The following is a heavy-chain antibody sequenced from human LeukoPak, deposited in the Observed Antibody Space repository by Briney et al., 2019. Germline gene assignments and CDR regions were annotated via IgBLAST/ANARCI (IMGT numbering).Heavy chain of an antibody. V-gene: IGHV3-23*01. CDR2: ISGSGGST. Sequence: PGGSLRLSCAASGFTFSSYAVSWVRQAPGKGLEWVSTISGSGGSTYYADSVKGRFTISRDNSKNTLYLQVNSLRAEDTAVYYCAYSSGWYYFDYWGQGTLVTVSS. CDR3: AYSSGWYYFDY. CDR1: GFTFSSYA. D-gene: IGHD6-19*01. J-gene: IGHJ4*02.